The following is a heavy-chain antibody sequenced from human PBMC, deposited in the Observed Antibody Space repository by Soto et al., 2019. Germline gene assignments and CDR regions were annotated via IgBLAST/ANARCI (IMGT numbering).Heavy chain of an antibody. D-gene: IGHD6-19*01. CDR1: GFTVSAKW. V-gene: IGHV3-7*03. CDR3: EREMQLGSGWGDIDI. J-gene: IGHJ4*02. Sequence: GGSLRLSCAVSGFTVSAKWMSWVRQAPGKGLEWLANINEDGSKKFYVDSVKGRFTISKDNAKNSLSLQLGSLRADDTAVYYCEREMQLGSGWGDIDIWGRGTMVTVSS. CDR2: INEDGSKK.